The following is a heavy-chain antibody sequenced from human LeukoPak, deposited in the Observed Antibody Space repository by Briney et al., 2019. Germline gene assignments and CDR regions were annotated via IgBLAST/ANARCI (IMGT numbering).Heavy chain of an antibody. CDR1: GYTFTSYG. CDR2: ISAYNGNT. D-gene: IGHD3-22*01. Sequence: GASVKVSCKASGYTFTSYGISWVRQAPGQGLEWMGWISAYNGNTNYAQKLQGRVTMTTDTSTSTAYMELRSLRSDDTAVYYCARDQGDYHDSSGYPYGMDVWGQGTTVTVSS. CDR3: ARDQGDYHDSSGYPYGMDV. V-gene: IGHV1-18*01. J-gene: IGHJ6*02.